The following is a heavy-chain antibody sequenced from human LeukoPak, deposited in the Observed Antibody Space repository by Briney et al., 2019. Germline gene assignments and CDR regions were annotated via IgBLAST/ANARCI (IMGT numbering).Heavy chain of an antibody. V-gene: IGHV4-34*01. CDR1: SGSFSGYY. J-gene: IGHJ6*03. CDR2: INHSGST. Sequence: SETLSLTCAVYSGSFSGYYWSWIRQPPGKGLEWIGEINHSGSTNYNPSLKSRVTISVDTSKNQFSLKLSSVTAADTAVYYCARGTGSGSYYKPYYYYYMDVWGKGTTVTVSS. D-gene: IGHD3-10*01. CDR3: ARGTGSGSYYKPYYYYYMDV.